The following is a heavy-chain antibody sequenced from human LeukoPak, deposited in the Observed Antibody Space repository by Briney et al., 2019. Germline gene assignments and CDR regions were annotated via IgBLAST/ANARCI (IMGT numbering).Heavy chain of an antibody. V-gene: IGHV4-59*12. Sequence: PSETLSLTCTVSGGSISSYYWSWIRQPPGKGLEWIGYIYYSGSTNYNPSLKSRVTISVDTSKNQFSLQLHSVTPEDTAVYYCTRDLAVTGIDIRRYYYMDVWGKGTTVTVSS. D-gene: IGHD6-19*01. CDR3: TRDLAVTGIDIRRYYYMDV. J-gene: IGHJ6*03. CDR1: GGSISSYY. CDR2: IYYSGST.